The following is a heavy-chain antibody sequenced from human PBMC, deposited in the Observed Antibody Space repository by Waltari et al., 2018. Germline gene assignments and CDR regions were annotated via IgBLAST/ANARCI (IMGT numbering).Heavy chain of an antibody. CDR3: ARGDTSNWFASYFDF. CDR1: AASISSYY. J-gene: IGHJ4*02. D-gene: IGHD3-10*01. V-gene: IGHV4-59*01. Sequence: QVRLQESGPGLVKPSETLSLTCPVSAASISSYYWSWIRQPPGKGLEWIAYIYFSVSTSYNPSLKSRVAISGDTSKKQFSLRLSSVTAADTAVYYCARGDTSNWFASYFDFWGQGILVSVSS. CDR2: IYFSVST.